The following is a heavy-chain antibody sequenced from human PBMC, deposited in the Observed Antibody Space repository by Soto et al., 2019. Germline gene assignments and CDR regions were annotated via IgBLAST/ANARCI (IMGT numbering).Heavy chain of an antibody. D-gene: IGHD6-6*01. J-gene: IGHJ6*02. CDR1: GGSISSSSYY. V-gene: IGHV4-39*01. CDR2: IYYSGST. Sequence: SETLSLTCTVSGGSISSSSYYWGWIRQPPGKGLEWIGSIYYSGSTYYNPSLKSRVTISVDTSKNQFSLKLGSVTAADTAVYYCARYSSSSGFYYGMDVWGQGTTVTVSS. CDR3: ARYSSSSGFYYGMDV.